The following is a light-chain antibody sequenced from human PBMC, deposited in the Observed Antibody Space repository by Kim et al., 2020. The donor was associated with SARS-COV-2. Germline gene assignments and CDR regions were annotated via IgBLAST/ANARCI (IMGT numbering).Light chain of an antibody. J-gene: IGKJ4*01. CDR2: KAS. V-gene: IGKV1-5*03. CDR1: QSIRTW. Sequence: ASVGDRVTITCRASQSIRTWLAWYQQKPGKAPSLLIYKASNLESGVPSRFSGSGSETEFTLTINSLQPDDFATYYCQQYNSYSLTFGGGTKVDIK. CDR3: QQYNSYSLT.